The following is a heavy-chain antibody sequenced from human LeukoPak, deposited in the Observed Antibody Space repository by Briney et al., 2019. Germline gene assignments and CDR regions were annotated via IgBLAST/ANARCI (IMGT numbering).Heavy chain of an antibody. D-gene: IGHD3-22*01. CDR1: KFTFSNYA. Sequence: GGSLRLSCAASKFTFSNYATSWVRQAPGKGLEWVSGISGSGFSTNYADSVKGRFTISRDNSKNTLYLQMNSLRAEDTAVYYCAKDRYDSSGYYYYFKYWGQGTLVTVSS. CDR2: ISGSGFST. V-gene: IGHV3-23*01. J-gene: IGHJ4*02. CDR3: AKDRYDSSGYYYYFKY.